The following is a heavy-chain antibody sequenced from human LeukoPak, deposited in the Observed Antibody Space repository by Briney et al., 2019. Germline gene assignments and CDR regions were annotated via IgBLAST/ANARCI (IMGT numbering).Heavy chain of an antibody. J-gene: IGHJ4*02. CDR2: IDWDDDK. CDR1: GFSLSTSGMC. V-gene: IGHV2-70*11. Sequence: SGPSLLKPTQTLTLTCTFSGFSLSTSGMCVNWIRQPPGKALEWLARIDWDDDKYYTTSLKTRLTISKDTSKNQVVLTMTNMDPVDTATYFCARGISMVRGGIFDYWGQGTLVTVSS. CDR3: ARGISMVRGGIFDY. D-gene: IGHD3-10*01.